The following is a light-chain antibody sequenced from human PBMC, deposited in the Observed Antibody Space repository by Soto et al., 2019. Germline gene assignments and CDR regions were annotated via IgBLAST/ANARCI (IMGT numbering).Light chain of an antibody. CDR3: SSYTSSSTPVV. J-gene: IGLJ2*01. Sequence: QSALTQPASVSGSPGQSITISSSGTSSDVGGYNYVSGYQHHPVKSPKLIIFEVSIRPSGVPNRFSGSKAGNTASLNISGLQAEYEDDYYCSSYTSSSTPVVFGGGTKLTVL. CDR1: SSDVGGYNY. CDR2: EVS. V-gene: IGLV2-14*01.